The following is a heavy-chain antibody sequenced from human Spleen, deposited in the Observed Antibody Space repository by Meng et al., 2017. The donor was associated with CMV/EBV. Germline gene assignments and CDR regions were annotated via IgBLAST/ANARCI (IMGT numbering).Heavy chain of an antibody. V-gene: IGHV3-9*01. J-gene: IGHJ5*02. Sequence: SLKIPCAASGFMFSQYGIHWVRQVPGKGLEWVSGISWNSGSTCYADSVKGRLTISRDNAKNSLYLQMNSLRAEDTSLYYCARVIGNWYNWFDPWGQGTLVTVSS. CDR1: GFMFSQYG. CDR2: ISWNSGST. CDR3: ARVIGNWYNWFDP. D-gene: IGHD1-1*01.